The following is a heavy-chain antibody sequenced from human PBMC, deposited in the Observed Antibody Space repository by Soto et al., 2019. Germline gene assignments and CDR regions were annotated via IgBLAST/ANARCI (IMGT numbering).Heavy chain of an antibody. CDR2: IDGDVGTDGPTI. Sequence: EVQLVESGGGLVQPGGSWRFSWAASGFTINGYWMNWVAQAPGKGLVWVSRIDGDVGTDGPTIDYADSVRGRFTISRDNAKNTLYLQMNSLRAEDTGVYYCVRDSHGDYWGQGTLVTVSS. V-gene: IGHV3-74*01. CDR1: GFTINGYW. CDR3: VRDSHGDY. J-gene: IGHJ4*02.